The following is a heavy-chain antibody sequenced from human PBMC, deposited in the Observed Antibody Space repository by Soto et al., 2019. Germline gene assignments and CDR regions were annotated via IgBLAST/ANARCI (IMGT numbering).Heavy chain of an antibody. V-gene: IGHV1-69*02. J-gene: IGHJ4*01. CDR2: IIPILGIA. D-gene: IGHD2-15*01. CDR1: GGTFSSYT. Sequence: ASVKVCCKAPGGTFSSYTISCGRQAPGQRLEWMGRIIPILGIANYAQKFQGRVTITADKSTSTAYMELSSLRSEDTAVYYCASFSEYFSGSSCYTHYIDYSGQGTLVTVSS. CDR3: ASFSEYFSGSSCYTHYIDY.